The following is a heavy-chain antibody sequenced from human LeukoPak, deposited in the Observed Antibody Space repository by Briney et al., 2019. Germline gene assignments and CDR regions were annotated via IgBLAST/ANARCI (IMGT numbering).Heavy chain of an antibody. CDR3: ARDGALLGGGFDY. Sequence: SVKVSCKASGGTFSSYAISWVRQAPGQGLEWMGGIIPIFGTANYAQKFQGRVTITRDTSASTAYMELNSLRAEDTAVYYCARDGALLGGGFDYWGQGTLVTVSS. J-gene: IGHJ4*02. D-gene: IGHD3-16*01. CDR1: GGTFSSYA. V-gene: IGHV1-69*05. CDR2: IIPIFGTA.